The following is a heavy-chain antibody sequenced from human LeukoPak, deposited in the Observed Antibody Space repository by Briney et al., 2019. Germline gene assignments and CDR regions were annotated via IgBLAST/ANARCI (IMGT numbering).Heavy chain of an antibody. D-gene: IGHD1-1*01. J-gene: IGHJ6*03. CDR1: GGSISSYY. Sequence: SETLSLTCTVSGGSISSYYWSWIRQPPGKGLEWIGYIYYSGSTNYNPSLKSRVTISVDTSKNQFSLKLSSVTAADTAVYYCARPGHSYYYMDVWGKGTTVTVSS. CDR3: ARPGHSYYYMDV. V-gene: IGHV4-59*01. CDR2: IYYSGST.